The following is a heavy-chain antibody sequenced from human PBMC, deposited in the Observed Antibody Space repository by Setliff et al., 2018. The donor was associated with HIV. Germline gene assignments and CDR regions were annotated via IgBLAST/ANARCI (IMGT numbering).Heavy chain of an antibody. V-gene: IGHV4-39*01. CDR1: GGSISSGSYY. J-gene: IGHJ6*01. CDR2: IYYSGST. Sequence: SETLSLTCTVSGGSISSGSYYWGWIRQPPGKGLEWIGSIYYSGSTYYNPSLQSRVTIPVDTSKNLFSLRLISVTAADTAVYYCARGPSGRAPAPARAPHYYGLDLWGPGTTVTVSS. CDR3: ARGPSGRAPAPARAPHYYGLDL. D-gene: IGHD2-2*01.